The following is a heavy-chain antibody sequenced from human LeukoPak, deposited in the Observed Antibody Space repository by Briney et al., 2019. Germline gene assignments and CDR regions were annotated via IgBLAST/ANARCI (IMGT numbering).Heavy chain of an antibody. J-gene: IGHJ4*02. CDR2: ISGSGGST. CDR3: AKGPNIVVVTALDY. V-gene: IGHV3-23*01. Sequence: PGGSLRLSCAASGFTFSSYWMSWVRQAPGKGLEWVSAISGSGGSTYYADSVKGRFTISRDNSKNTLYLQMNSLRADDTAVYYCAKGPNIVVVTALDYWGQGTLVTVSS. CDR1: GFTFSSYW. D-gene: IGHD2-21*02.